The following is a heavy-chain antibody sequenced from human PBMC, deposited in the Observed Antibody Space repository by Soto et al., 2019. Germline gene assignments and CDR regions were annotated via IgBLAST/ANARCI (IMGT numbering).Heavy chain of an antibody. CDR3: VRTSLVVAAATREDY. D-gene: IGHD2-15*01. CDR2: INSEGSST. J-gene: IGHJ4*02. Sequence: EVQLVESGGGLVQPGGSRGLSGEASGFTFGSYGRPGVGKAQGKGRGGVSRINSEGSSTSYADSVKGRFTISRDNAKNTLYLQMNSLRAEDTAVYYCVRTSLVVAAATREDYWGQGTLVTVSS. CDR1: GFTFGSYG. V-gene: IGHV3-74*01.